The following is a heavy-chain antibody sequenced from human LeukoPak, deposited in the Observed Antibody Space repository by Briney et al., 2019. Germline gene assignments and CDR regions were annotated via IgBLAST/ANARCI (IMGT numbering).Heavy chain of an antibody. CDR2: IYHSGST. D-gene: IGHD1-26*01. J-gene: IGHJ4*02. Sequence: SETLSLTCSVSGGSISSNSYYWGWIRQPPGKGLEWIGSIYHSGSTYYNPSLKSRVTISVDTSKNQFSLKLSSVTAADTAVYYCAGLSGSSFTFDYWGQGTLVTVSS. CDR1: GGSISSNSYY. CDR3: AGLSGSSFTFDY. V-gene: IGHV4-39*07.